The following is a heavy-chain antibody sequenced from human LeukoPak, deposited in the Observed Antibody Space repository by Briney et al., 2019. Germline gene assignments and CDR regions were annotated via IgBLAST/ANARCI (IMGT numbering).Heavy chain of an antibody. Sequence: PSETLSLTCTVSGGSISSGGYYWSWIRQHPGKGLEWIGYIHYGGNPTYNPSLKSRVTISLDTSKNQFSLRVNPVTAADTAVYYCAREVAATGYLHFDYWGQGTLVTVSS. D-gene: IGHD3-9*01. CDR2: IHYGGNP. CDR3: AREVAATGYLHFDY. J-gene: IGHJ4*02. CDR1: GGSISSGGYY. V-gene: IGHV4-61*08.